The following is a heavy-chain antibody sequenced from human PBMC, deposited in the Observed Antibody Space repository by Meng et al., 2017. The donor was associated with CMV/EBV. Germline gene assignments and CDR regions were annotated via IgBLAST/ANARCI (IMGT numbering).Heavy chain of an antibody. CDR3: AHRGQSSGWAILYFDY. CDR2: IYWDDDK. CDR1: GFSLSTSGVG. Sequence: HITFKESGPTLVNPPPTPPLTSTFSGFSLSTSGVGVGWIRQPPGKALEWLALIYWDDDKRYSPSLKSRLTITKDTSKNQVVLTMTNMDPVDTATYYCAHRGQSSGWAILYFDYWGQGTLVTVSS. V-gene: IGHV2-5*02. J-gene: IGHJ4*02. D-gene: IGHD6-19*01.